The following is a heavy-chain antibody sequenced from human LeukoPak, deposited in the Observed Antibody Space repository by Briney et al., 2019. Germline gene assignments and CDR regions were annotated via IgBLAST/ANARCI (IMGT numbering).Heavy chain of an antibody. CDR1: GFTFSGSA. CDR2: IRSKANSYAT. J-gene: IGHJ4*02. Sequence: GGSLKLSCAASGFTFSGSAMHWVRQASGKGREWVGRIRSKANSYATAYAASVKGRFTISRDDSKNTAYLQMNSLKTEDTAVYYCTRGSYDFWSAERDYWGQGTLVTVSS. CDR3: TRGSYDFWSAERDY. V-gene: IGHV3-73*01. D-gene: IGHD3-3*01.